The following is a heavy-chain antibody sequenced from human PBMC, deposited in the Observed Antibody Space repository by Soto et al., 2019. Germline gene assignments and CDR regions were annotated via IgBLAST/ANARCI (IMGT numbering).Heavy chain of an antibody. D-gene: IGHD3-10*01. V-gene: IGHV1-46*01. CDR1: GYSFTSYY. CDR2: INPSGGSA. Sequence: QVQLVQSGAEVKKPGASVKVSCKASGYSFTSYYMHWVRQAPGQGLEWMGIINPSGGSASYAQKFQGRVTMTRDTSTNTVYMDLSSLRSEDTAVYYCARDPQGVYYGSGSYRFDYWGQGTLVTVSS. CDR3: ARDPQGVYYGSGSYRFDY. J-gene: IGHJ4*02.